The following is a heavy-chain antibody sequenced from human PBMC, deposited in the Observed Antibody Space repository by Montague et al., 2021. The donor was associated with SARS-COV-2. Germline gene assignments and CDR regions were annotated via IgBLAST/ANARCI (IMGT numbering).Heavy chain of an antibody. V-gene: IGHV4-4*07. CDR1: GGSINYYY. CDR3: ARVDHLTTASWYFFDA. Sequence: SETLSLTCTVSGGSINYYYWHWLRQSAGKGLEWIGRINSSGNTNSNPSLESRVIMSVDSSQNQFSLKLNSVTAADTAVYYCARVDHLTTASWYFFDAWGQGALVTVSS. D-gene: IGHD6-13*01. CDR2: INSSGNT. J-gene: IGHJ4*02.